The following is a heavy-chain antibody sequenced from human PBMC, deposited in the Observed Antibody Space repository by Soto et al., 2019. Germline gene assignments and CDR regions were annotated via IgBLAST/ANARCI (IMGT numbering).Heavy chain of an antibody. V-gene: IGHV4-34*01. Sequence: PXGTLSLTCAVYGGSFSGYYWSWIRQSPGKGLESIGEINHSGSTNYNPSLKSRVTISVDTSKNQFSLKLTSVTAADTAVYYCARVAKMMYARSLLSRRSSTWFDSWGQGNLVTV. CDR3: ARVAKMMYARSLLSRRSSTWFDS. CDR2: INHSGST. CDR1: GGSFSGYY. D-gene: IGHD2-8*01. J-gene: IGHJ5*01.